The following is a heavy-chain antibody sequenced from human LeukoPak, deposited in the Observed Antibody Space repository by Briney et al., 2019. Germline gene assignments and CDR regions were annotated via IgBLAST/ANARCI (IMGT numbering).Heavy chain of an antibody. J-gene: IGHJ4*02. CDR1: GGTFSSYA. Sequence: SVNVSCKASGGTFSSYAISWVRQAPGQGLEWMGGIIPIFGTANYAQKFQGRVTITADESTSTAYMELSSLRSEDTAVYYCARGPDCSSTSCYFDYWGQGTLVTVSS. D-gene: IGHD2-2*01. CDR3: ARGPDCSSTSCYFDY. V-gene: IGHV1-69*01. CDR2: IIPIFGTA.